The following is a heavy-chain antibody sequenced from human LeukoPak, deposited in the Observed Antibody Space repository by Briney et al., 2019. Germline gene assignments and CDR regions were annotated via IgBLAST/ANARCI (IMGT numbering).Heavy chain of an antibody. J-gene: IGHJ4*02. D-gene: IGHD3-10*01. Sequence: PSETLSLTCAVYGGSFSGYYWSWIRQPPGKGLEWIGEINHSGSTNYNPSLKSRVTISVDTSKNQFSLKLSSVTAADTAVYYCARGCGRMVRGVYFDYLGQGTLVTVSS. CDR1: GGSFSGYY. V-gene: IGHV4-34*01. CDR3: ARGCGRMVRGVYFDY. CDR2: INHSGST.